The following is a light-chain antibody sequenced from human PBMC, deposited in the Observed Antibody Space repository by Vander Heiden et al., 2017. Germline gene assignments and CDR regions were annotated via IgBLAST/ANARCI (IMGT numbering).Light chain of an antibody. J-gene: IGLJ1*01. CDR3: SSYKSSSTNCV. CDR2: DVS. CDR1: SSDVGGYNY. Sequence: QSALTQPDSVSGSPGQSITISCTGTSSDVGGYNYVSWYQQHPGKAPKLMIYDVSNRPSGVSNRFPGSKSGNTASLTISGLQAEDEADYYCSSYKSSSTNCVFGTGTKVTVL. V-gene: IGLV2-14*01.